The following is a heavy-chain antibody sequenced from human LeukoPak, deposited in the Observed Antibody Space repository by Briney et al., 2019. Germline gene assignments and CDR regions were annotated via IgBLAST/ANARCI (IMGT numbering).Heavy chain of an antibody. CDR1: GFTFCDYY. D-gene: IGHD3-22*01. CDR2: IARSNSYT. J-gene: IGHJ3*02. CDR3: ARERERREIYDSSGYNAFDI. V-gene: IGHV3-11*05. Sequence: GVSLRLSCAASGFTFCDYYMSWIRQAPGKGLEWVSYIARSNSYTKYADSVRGRFTISRDNAKNSLYLQMNNLRAEDTAVYYCARERERREIYDSSGYNAFDIWGQGTMVTVSS.